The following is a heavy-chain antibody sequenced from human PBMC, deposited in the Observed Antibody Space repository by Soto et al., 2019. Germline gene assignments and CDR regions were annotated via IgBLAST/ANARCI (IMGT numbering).Heavy chain of an antibody. CDR2: IYHSGST. Sequence: SETLSLTCAVSGGSISRGGYPWSWIRQPPGKGLEWIGYIYHSGSTYYNPSLKSRVTISVDRSKNQFSLKLSSVTAADTAVYYCARVPDRWGQGTLVTVSS. D-gene: IGHD2-2*01. V-gene: IGHV4-30-2*01. CDR3: ARVPDR. CDR1: GGSISRGGYP. J-gene: IGHJ5*02.